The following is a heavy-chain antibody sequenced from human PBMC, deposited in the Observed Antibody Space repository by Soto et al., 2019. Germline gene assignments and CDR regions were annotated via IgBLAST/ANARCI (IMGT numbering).Heavy chain of an antibody. Sequence: SETLSLTCAVYGGSFSGYYWSWIRQPPGKGLEWIGEINHSGSTNYNPSLKSRVTISVDTSKNQFSLKLSSVTAADTAVYYCARDYDIFFGYYRAYYYAMDVWGQGTTVTLSS. CDR1: GGSFSGYY. D-gene: IGHD3-9*01. CDR2: INHSGST. CDR3: ARDYDIFFGYYRAYYYAMDV. J-gene: IGHJ6*02. V-gene: IGHV4-34*01.